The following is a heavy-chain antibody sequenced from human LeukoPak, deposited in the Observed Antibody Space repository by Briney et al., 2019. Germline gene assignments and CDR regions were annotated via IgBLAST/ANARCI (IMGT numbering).Heavy chain of an antibody. CDR3: AEQVSDYHSSTYYYY. CDR2: ISGSGGTT. D-gene: IGHD3-22*01. J-gene: IGHJ4*02. Sequence: GGSLRLSCAASGFTFSSYAMSWVRQAPGKGLEWVSDISGSGGTTYYADSVKGRFIISRDNSKNTLYLQMNSLRAEDTAVYYCAEQVSDYHSSTYYYYWGQGALVTVSS. V-gene: IGHV3-23*01. CDR1: GFTFSSYA.